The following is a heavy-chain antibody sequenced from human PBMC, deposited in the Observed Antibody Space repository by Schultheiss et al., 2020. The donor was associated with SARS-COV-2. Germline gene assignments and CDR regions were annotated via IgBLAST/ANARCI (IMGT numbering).Heavy chain of an antibody. CDR2: IYHSGST. D-gene: IGHD3-10*01. J-gene: IGHJ3*02. CDR1: GYSISSGYY. V-gene: IGHV4-38-2*01. CDR3: ARTYGSEGVDAFDI. Sequence: GSLRLSCAVSGYSISSGYYWGWIRQPPGKGLEWIGSIYHSGSTYYNPSLKSRVTISVDTSKNQFSLKLSSVTAADTAVYYCARTYGSEGVDAFDIWGQGTMVTVSS.